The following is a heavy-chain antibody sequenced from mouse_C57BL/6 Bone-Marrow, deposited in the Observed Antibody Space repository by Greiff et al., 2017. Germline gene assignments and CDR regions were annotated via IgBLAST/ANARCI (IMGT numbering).Heavy chain of an antibody. CDR3: ARPITTVVAPDY. V-gene: IGHV1-66*01. D-gene: IGHD1-1*01. J-gene: IGHJ2*01. Sequence: VQVVESGPELVKPGASVKISCKASGYSFTSYYIHWVKQRPGQGLEWIGWIYPGSGNTKYNEKFKGKATLTADTSSSTAYMQLSSLTSEDSAVYYCARPITTVVAPDYWGQGTTLTVSS. CDR2: IYPGSGNT. CDR1: GYSFTSYY.